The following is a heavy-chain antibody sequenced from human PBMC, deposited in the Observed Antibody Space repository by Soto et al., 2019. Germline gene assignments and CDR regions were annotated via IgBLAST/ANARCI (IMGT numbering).Heavy chain of an antibody. CDR3: AKVRVRGVWECSDMDF. D-gene: IGHD3-10*01. CDR2: ISYDGGHQ. J-gene: IGHJ6*02. Sequence: GGSLRLSCSPSGFTSSSFGMHWVRQAPGKGLEWVALISYDGGHQYYADSVKGRFTIARDSSKNMLYLQMNSLRADDTAVYYCAKVRVRGVWECSDMDFWGQGATVTSSS. CDR1: GFTSSSFG. V-gene: IGHV3-30*18.